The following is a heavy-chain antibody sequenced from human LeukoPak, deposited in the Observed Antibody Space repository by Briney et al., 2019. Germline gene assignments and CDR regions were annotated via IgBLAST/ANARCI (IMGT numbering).Heavy chain of an antibody. J-gene: IGHJ4*02. CDR3: ARDRTKGIAAAGIDY. CDR1: GYTFTSYY. CDR2: INPSGGST. Sequence: ASVKVSCKASGYTFTSYYMHWVRQAPGQGLEWMGIINPSGGSTSYAQKFQGRVTMTRDTSTSTVYMELSSLRSEDTDVYYCARDRTKGIAAAGIDYWGQGTLVTVSS. D-gene: IGHD6-13*01. V-gene: IGHV1-46*01.